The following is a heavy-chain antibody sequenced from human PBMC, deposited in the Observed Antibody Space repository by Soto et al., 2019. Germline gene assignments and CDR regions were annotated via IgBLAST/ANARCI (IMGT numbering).Heavy chain of an antibody. CDR3: VRKYPGTRPFDY. CDR1: GFTFNSYA. Sequence: SLRLSCAASGFTFNSYAMNWVRQAPGKGLAWVSAIGTDGNTYYANSVKGRFTISRDNSRTTLYLQMNSLRVEDTALYYCVRKYPGTRPFDYWGQGTLVTVSS. J-gene: IGHJ4*01. D-gene: IGHD2-2*01. V-gene: IGHV3-23*01. CDR2: IGTDGNT.